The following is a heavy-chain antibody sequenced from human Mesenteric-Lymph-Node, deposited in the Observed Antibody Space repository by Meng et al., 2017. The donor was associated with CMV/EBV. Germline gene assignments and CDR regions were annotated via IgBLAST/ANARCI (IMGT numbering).Heavy chain of an antibody. Sequence: SVKVSCKASGYTFTSYDINWVRQAPGQGLEWMGGIIPIFGTANYAQKFQGRVTITTDESTSTAYMELSSLRSEDTAVYYCARGNSSPGDYYGMDVWGQGTTVTVSS. V-gene: IGHV1-69*05. CDR2: IIPIFGTA. J-gene: IGHJ6*02. CDR1: GYTFTSYD. D-gene: IGHD6-13*01. CDR3: ARGNSSPGDYYGMDV.